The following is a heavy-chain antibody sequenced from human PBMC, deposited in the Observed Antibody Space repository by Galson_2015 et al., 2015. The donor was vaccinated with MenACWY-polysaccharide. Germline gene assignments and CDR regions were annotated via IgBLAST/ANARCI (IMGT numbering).Heavy chain of an antibody. V-gene: IGHV4-59*02. CDR1: GGSVTNSY. CDR2: IFYTGST. Sequence: SETLSLTCSLSGGSVTNSYWSWFRQPPGQGLEWIGYIFYTGSTTYNPSLTRRVTISIGASLSHSSLNLTSVTAADTAVYYCARGRALTADWGQGTLVTVSS. CDR3: ARGRALTAD. J-gene: IGHJ4*02. D-gene: IGHD2-21*02.